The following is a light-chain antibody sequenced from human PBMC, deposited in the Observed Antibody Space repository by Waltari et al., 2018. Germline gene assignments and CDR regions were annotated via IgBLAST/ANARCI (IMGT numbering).Light chain of an antibody. Sequence: DIVMTQSPDSLAVSLGERATINCKSSQRVLYSSSNKNHLAWYQEKPGQPPKLLIYWASTRESGVPDRFSGSGSGTDFTLTISSLQAEDVAVYYCQQYYSTPCTFGQGTKLEIK. CDR3: QQYYSTPCT. CDR1: QRVLYSSSNKNH. V-gene: IGKV4-1*01. CDR2: WAS. J-gene: IGKJ2*02.